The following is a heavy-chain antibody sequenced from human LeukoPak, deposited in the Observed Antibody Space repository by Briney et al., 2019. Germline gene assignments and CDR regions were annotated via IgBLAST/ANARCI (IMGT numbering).Heavy chain of an antibody. CDR1: GYTFTSYA. Sequence: ASVKVSCKASGYTFTSYAMHWVRQAPGQRLEWMGWINDGNGNTKYSQKFQGRVTITRDTSASTAYMELSSLRSEDTAVYYCASADIYGSGTEFDYWGQGTLVTVSS. CDR2: INDGNGNT. D-gene: IGHD3-10*01. V-gene: IGHV1-3*01. J-gene: IGHJ4*02. CDR3: ASADIYGSGTEFDY.